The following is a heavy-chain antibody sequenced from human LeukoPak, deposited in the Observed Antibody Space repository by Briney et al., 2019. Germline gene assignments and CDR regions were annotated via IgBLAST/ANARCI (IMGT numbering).Heavy chain of an antibody. Sequence: GGSLRPSCAASGFTFSSYSMNWVRQAPGKGLEWVSSISSSSSYIYYADSVKGRFTISRDNAKNSLYLQMNSLRAEDTAVYYCARNPAADYGDPLYYYYMDVWGKGTTVTISS. V-gene: IGHV3-21*01. D-gene: IGHD4-17*01. CDR2: ISSSSSYI. J-gene: IGHJ6*03. CDR1: GFTFSSYS. CDR3: ARNPAADYGDPLYYYYMDV.